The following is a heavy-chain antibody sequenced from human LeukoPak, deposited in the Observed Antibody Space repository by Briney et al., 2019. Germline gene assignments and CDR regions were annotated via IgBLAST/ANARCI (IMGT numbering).Heavy chain of an antibody. CDR3: ARGGYYYDSSGYCPFDY. D-gene: IGHD3-22*01. Sequence: ASVTVSCKASGGTFSSYAISWVRQAPGQGLEWMGGIIPIFGTANYAQKFQGRVTITADESTSTAYMELSSLRSEDTAVYYCARGGYYYDSSGYCPFDYWGQGTLVTVSS. CDR2: IIPIFGTA. CDR1: GGTFSSYA. V-gene: IGHV1-69*01. J-gene: IGHJ4*02.